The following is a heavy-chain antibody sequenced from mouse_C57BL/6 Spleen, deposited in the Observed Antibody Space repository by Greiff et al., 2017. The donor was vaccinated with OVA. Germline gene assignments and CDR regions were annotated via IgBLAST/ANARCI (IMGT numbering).Heavy chain of an antibody. J-gene: IGHJ2*01. CDR3: ARRAYYSNFDD. Sequence: VQLQQSGAELARPGASVKLSCKASGYTFTSYGISWVKQRTGQGLEWIGEIYPRSGNTYYNEKFKGKATLTEEKSSITAYMELRSLTSEDSAVYFCARRAYYSNFDDWGQGTTLTVSS. V-gene: IGHV1-81*01. CDR1: GYTFTSYG. D-gene: IGHD2-5*01. CDR2: IYPRSGNT.